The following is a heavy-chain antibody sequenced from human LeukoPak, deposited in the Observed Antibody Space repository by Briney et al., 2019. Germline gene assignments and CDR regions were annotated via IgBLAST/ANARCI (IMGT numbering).Heavy chain of an antibody. CDR1: GFTFSSYA. CDR3: AKYGPQDSGSSHFDY. J-gene: IGHJ4*02. D-gene: IGHD1-26*01. V-gene: IGHV3-23*01. Sequence: GGSLRLSCAASGFTFSSYAMSWVRQAPGKGLEWVSAISGSGSSTHYADSVEGRFTTSRDNSKNTLFLQMNSLRAEDTAIYYCAKYGPQDSGSSHFDYWGQGALVTVSS. CDR2: ISGSGSST.